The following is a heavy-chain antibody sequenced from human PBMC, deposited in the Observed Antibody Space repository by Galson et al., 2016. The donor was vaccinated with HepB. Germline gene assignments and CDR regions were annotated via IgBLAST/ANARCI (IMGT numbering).Heavy chain of an antibody. V-gene: IGHV5-51*01. CDR1: GFSLSTYW. CDR3: ARGLVFVSNWYYDL. Sequence: QSGAEVKKPEESLKISCEGSGFSLSTYWIGWVRQMPGKGLEWMGTIYAGDSDTRYSPSFQGQVTISVDKSINTAYLQWSRLEASDTAMYYCARGLVFVSNWYYDLWGRGTLVTVSS. D-gene: IGHD2-15*01. CDR2: IYAGDSDT. J-gene: IGHJ2*01.